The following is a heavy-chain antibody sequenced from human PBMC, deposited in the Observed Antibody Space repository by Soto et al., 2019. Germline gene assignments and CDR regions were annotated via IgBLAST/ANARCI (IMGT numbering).Heavy chain of an antibody. CDR1: GYTFTSYD. J-gene: IGHJ4*02. V-gene: IGHV1-8*01. D-gene: IGHD1-1*01. CDR2: MNPNTGDS. CDR3: ARRAETNGWNGFGADKYYFDF. Sequence: ASVKVSCKASGYTFTSYDIYWVRQATGQGLEWMGWMNPNTGDSGYAQKFQGRVTMTSDTSISTAHMELSSLRSEDTAVYYCARRAETNGWNGFGADKYYFDFWGQGTLVTVSS.